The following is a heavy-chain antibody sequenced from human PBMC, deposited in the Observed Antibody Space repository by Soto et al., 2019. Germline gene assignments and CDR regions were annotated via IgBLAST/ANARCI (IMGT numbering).Heavy chain of an antibody. J-gene: IGHJ5*02. V-gene: IGHV4-28*01. CDR3: ASRSPFKWFDP. D-gene: IGHD3-10*01. CDR1: GYSISSSNW. CDR2: IYYSGTT. Sequence: PSERLSLTCAVSGYSISSSNWWGWIRQPPGKGLEWIGYIYYSGTTYYNPSLKSRVTMSVDKSKNQFSLKLSSVTAADTAVYYCASRSPFKWFDPWGQGTLVT.